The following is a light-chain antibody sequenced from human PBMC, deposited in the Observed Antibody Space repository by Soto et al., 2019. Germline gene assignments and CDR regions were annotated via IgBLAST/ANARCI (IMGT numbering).Light chain of an antibody. CDR1: SSDIGGYNY. CDR2: EVS. Sequence: QSVLTQPPSASGSPGQSVNISCTGTSSDIGGYNYVSWYQQHPGKAPKLMIYEVSKRPSGVPGRFSGSKSGNTASLTVSGLQAEDEADYYCSSYAGSNNFVFGTGTKLTVL. V-gene: IGLV2-8*01. J-gene: IGLJ1*01. CDR3: SSYAGSNNFV.